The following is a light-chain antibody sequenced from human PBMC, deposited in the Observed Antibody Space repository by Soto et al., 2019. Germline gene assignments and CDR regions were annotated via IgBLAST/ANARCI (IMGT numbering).Light chain of an antibody. CDR3: QQRTKSIT. CDR1: QSVSSSY. CDR2: HAS. Sequence: EIVLTQSPGTLSLSPGERATLSCRASQSVSSSYLAWYQQKPGQAPRLLIYHASSRATGIPARFSGSGSGTDFTLTISSLEPEDFAVYYCQQRTKSITFGQGTRLEI. J-gene: IGKJ5*01. V-gene: IGKV3D-20*02.